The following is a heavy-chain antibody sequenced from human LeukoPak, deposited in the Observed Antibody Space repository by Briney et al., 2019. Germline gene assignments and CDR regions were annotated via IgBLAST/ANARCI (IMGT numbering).Heavy chain of an antibody. V-gene: IGHV1-46*04. CDR3: ARGPWDVWRGHIDY. CDR1: GYTFTSYY. CDR2: INSSGSST. D-gene: IGHD3-3*01. Sequence: ASVKLSCKASGYTFTSYYMHWVRQAPGQGLEWMGIINSSGSSTSYAQKLQGRVTMTRDTSTNTVYMELSSLRSEDTAVYYCARGPWDVWRGHIDYWGQGTLVTVSS. J-gene: IGHJ4*02.